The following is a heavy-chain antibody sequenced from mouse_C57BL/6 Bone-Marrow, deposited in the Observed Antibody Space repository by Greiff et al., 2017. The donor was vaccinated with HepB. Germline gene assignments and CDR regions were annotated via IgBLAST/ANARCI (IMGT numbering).Heavy chain of an antibody. CDR3: TREDYYGSEYWYFDV. J-gene: IGHJ1*03. CDR1: GHTFTSYW. Sequence: EVQLQQSGTVLARPGASVKMSCKTSGHTFTSYWMHWVKQSPGQGLEWIGAIYPGNSDTSYNQKFKGKAKLTAVTSASTAYMELSSLTNEDSAVYYWTREDYYGSEYWYFDVWGTGTTVTVSS. D-gene: IGHD1-1*01. CDR2: IYPGNSDT. V-gene: IGHV1-5*01.